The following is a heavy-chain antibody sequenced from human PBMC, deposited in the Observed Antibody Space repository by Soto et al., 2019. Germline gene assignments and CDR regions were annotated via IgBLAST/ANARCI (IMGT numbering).Heavy chain of an antibody. V-gene: IGHV4-59*01. CDR3: ARGGWSYYYDSSGYYYDY. Sequence: SETLSLTCTVSGGSISSYYWSWIRQPPGKGLEWIGYIYYSGSTNYNPSLKSRVTISVDTSKNQFSLKLSSVTAADTAAYYCARGGWSYYYDSSGYYYDYWGQGTLVTVS. CDR2: IYYSGST. J-gene: IGHJ4*02. CDR1: GGSISSYY. D-gene: IGHD3-22*01.